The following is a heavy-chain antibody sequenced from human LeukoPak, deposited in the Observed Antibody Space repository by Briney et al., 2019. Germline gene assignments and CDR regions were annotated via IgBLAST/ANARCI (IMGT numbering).Heavy chain of an antibody. V-gene: IGHV3-48*01. D-gene: IGHD6-25*01. CDR2: TSSSSSTM. CDR1: GFTLSTYS. Sequence: GGSLRLSCAASGFTLSTYSMNWVRQAPGKGLEWIAYTSSSSSTMYYGDSVKGRFSIFRDNAKNSLYLQMNSLRAEDTAVYYCARRKLNRSGWGFDYWGQGTLVTVSS. J-gene: IGHJ4*02. CDR3: ARRKLNRSGWGFDY.